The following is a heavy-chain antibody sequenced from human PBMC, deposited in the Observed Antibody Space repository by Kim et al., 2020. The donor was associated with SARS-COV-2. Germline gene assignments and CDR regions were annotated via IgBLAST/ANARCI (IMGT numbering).Heavy chain of an antibody. V-gene: IGHV1-8*01. CDR1: GYTFTSYD. J-gene: IGHJ4*02. D-gene: IGHD3-10*01. Sequence: ASVKVSCKASGYTFTSYDINWVRQATGQGLEWMGWMNPNSGNTGYAQKFQGRVTMTRNTSISTAYMELSSLRSEDTAVYYCARGSSHIHYLIYGSGSPLDYWGQGTLVTVSS. CDR3: ARGSSHIHYLIYGSGSPLDY. CDR2: MNPNSGNT.